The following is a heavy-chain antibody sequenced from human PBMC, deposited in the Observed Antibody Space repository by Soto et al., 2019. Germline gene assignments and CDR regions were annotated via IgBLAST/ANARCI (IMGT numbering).Heavy chain of an antibody. CDR1: GYTFTSYD. CDR2: MNPNSGNT. V-gene: IGHV1-8*01. D-gene: IGHD3-3*01. CDR3: ARGFFSDFGVVSADNDAFDI. J-gene: IGHJ3*02. Sequence: ASVKVSCKASGYTFTSYDINWVRQATGQGLEWMGWMNPNSGNTGYAQKNQGRVTMTRNTSISTVYMELSSLRSEDTAVYYCARGFFSDFGVVSADNDAFDIWGQGTMVTVSS.